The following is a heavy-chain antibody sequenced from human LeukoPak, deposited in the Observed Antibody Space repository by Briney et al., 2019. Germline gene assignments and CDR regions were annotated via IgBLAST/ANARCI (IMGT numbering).Heavy chain of an antibody. J-gene: IGHJ4*02. D-gene: IGHD3-10*01. Sequence: PGGSLRLSCAASGFTFSSYAMSWVRQAPGQGLEWVSSISGSDGTTYYADSVKGRFTISRDNSKSTLSLQMNSLRAEDTAIYYCAKYYYGSGSFSFDHWGQGTLVTVSS. CDR1: GFTFSSYA. CDR3: AKYYYGSGSFSFDH. CDR2: ISGSDGTT. V-gene: IGHV3-23*01.